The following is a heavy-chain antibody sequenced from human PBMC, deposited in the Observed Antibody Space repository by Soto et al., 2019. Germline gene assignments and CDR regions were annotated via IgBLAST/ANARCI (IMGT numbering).Heavy chain of an antibody. CDR2: IIPLFGLP. J-gene: IGHJ4*02. CDR1: GGTFSTYT. Sequence: QVQLVQSGAEVKKPGSSVKVSCKASGGTFSTYTISWVRQAPGQGLEWLGRIIPLFGLPNHAQKFQDRVTITADKSTETAYWEMNSLRPEDTAVYYCAFDVQTGVVYFDNWGQGTLVTVSS. D-gene: IGHD1-1*01. V-gene: IGHV1-69*02. CDR3: AFDVQTGVVYFDN.